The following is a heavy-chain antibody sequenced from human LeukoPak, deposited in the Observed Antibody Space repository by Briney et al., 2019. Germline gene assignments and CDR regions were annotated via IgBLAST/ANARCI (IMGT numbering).Heavy chain of an antibody. V-gene: IGHV3-30-3*01. CDR2: ISYDGSNK. CDR3: ASARDPGRFLEWLPLDY. CDR1: GFTFSSYA. J-gene: IGHJ4*02. D-gene: IGHD3-3*01. Sequence: GGPLRLSCAASGFTFSSYAMHWVRQAPGKGLEWVAVISYDGSNKYYADSVKGRFTISRDNSKNTLYLQMNSLRAEDTAVYYCASARDPGRFLEWLPLDYWGQGTLVTVSS.